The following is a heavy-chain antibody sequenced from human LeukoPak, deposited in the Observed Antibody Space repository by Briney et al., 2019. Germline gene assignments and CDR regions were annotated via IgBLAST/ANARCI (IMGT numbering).Heavy chain of an antibody. CDR1: GFTFSSYA. V-gene: IGHV3-48*03. Sequence: PGASLRLSCAASGFTFSSYAMSWVRQAPGKGLEWVSYISSSGTPIYYADSVRGRFTVSRDNAKNSLYLQMNSLRAEDTAVYYCARDYYGSGMVDYWGQGALVTVSS. J-gene: IGHJ4*02. CDR3: ARDYYGSGMVDY. D-gene: IGHD3-10*01. CDR2: ISSSGTPI.